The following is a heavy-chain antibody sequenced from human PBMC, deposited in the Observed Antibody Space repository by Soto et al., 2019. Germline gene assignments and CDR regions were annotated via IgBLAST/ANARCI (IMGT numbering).Heavy chain of an antibody. V-gene: IGHV3-53*01. Sequence: GGSLRLSCAASGFTVSSKYMSWVRQAPGKGLEWVSLINRGGSISYADSVKGRFTISRDNSKNTLYLQMNSLRAEDTAVYYCAKDRAFYDFWSGSPVDYWGQGTLVTVSS. CDR3: AKDRAFYDFWSGSPVDY. D-gene: IGHD3-3*01. CDR1: GFTVSSKY. CDR2: INRGGSI. J-gene: IGHJ4*02.